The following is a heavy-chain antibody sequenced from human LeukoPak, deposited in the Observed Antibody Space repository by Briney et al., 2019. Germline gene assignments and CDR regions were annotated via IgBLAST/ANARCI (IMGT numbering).Heavy chain of an antibody. Sequence: GGSLRLSCAASGFTIDDYAMHWVRQAPGKGLEWVSLISGDGGSTYYADSVKGRFTISRDNSKNSLYLQMNSLRTGDTALYYCAKDISGTQYYYYYYGMDVWGQGTTVTVSS. J-gene: IGHJ6*02. CDR1: GFTIDDYA. D-gene: IGHD1-7*01. CDR2: ISGDGGST. V-gene: IGHV3-43*02. CDR3: AKDISGTQYYYYYYGMDV.